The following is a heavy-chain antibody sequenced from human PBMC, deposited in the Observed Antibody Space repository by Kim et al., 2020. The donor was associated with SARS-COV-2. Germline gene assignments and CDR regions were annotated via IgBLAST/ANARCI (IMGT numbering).Heavy chain of an antibody. CDR3: ARGVLWFGELLLGNNWFDP. J-gene: IGHJ5*02. V-gene: IGHV3-48*03. D-gene: IGHD3-10*01. Sequence: GRFTISSDNAKNSLYLQMNSLRAEDTAVYYCARGVLWFGELLLGNNWFDPWGQGTLVTVSS.